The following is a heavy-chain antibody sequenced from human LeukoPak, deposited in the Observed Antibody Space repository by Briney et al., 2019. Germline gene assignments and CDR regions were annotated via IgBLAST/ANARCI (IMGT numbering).Heavy chain of an antibody. J-gene: IGHJ4*02. Sequence: GGSLRLSCAASGFAFSTYPVHWVRQAPGKGLEWVAVISYDGSSKYYADSVKGRFTISRDNSKNTLYPQMNSLRAEDTAIYYCASRHYDFGYYWGQGTLVTVSS. V-gene: IGHV3-30*04. CDR1: GFAFSTYP. D-gene: IGHD4-17*01. CDR2: ISYDGSSK. CDR3: ASRHYDFGYY.